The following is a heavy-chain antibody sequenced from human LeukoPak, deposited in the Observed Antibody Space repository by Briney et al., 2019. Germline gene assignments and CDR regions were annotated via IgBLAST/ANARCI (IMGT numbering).Heavy chain of an antibody. Sequence: ASVKVSCKASGYTFTSYGIDWVRQALGQGLEWMGWISAYNGNTNYAQKLQGRVTMTTDTSTSTAYMELRSLRSDDTAVYYCAREVPYDTSVYYQPFDYWGQGTLVTVSS. CDR1: GYTFTSYG. D-gene: IGHD3-22*01. CDR3: AREVPYDTSVYYQPFDY. V-gene: IGHV1-18*01. CDR2: ISAYNGNT. J-gene: IGHJ4*02.